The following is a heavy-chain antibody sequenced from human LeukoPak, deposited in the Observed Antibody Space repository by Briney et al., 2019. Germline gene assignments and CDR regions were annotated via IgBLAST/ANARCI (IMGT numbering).Heavy chain of an antibody. D-gene: IGHD3-9*01. CDR2: ISAYNGNT. Sequence: GASVKVSCKASGYTFTSYGISWVRQAPGQGLEWMGWISAYNGNTNYAQKLQGRVTMTTDTSTRTVYMDLSSLRSDDTAVYYCARGDRLPGYSAPVGDYWGQGTLVTVSS. CDR1: GYTFTSYG. CDR3: ARGDRLPGYSAPVGDY. V-gene: IGHV1-18*01. J-gene: IGHJ4*02.